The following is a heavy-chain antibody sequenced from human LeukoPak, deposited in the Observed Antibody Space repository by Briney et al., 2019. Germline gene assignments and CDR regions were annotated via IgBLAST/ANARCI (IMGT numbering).Heavy chain of an antibody. CDR1: GYTFTSYA. CDR2: INAGNGNT. Sequence: ASVKVSCKASGYTFTSYAMHWVRQAPGQRLEWMGWINAGNGNTKYSQEFQGRVTITRDTSASTAYMELSSLRSEDMAVYYCARDKSKYYDSSGYHALDYWGQGTLVTVSS. J-gene: IGHJ4*02. V-gene: IGHV1-3*03. CDR3: ARDKSKYYDSSGYHALDY. D-gene: IGHD3-22*01.